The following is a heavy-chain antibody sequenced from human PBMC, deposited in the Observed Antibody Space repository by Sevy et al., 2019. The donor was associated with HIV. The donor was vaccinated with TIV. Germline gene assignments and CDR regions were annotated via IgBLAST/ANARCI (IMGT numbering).Heavy chain of an antibody. V-gene: IGHV3-7*01. CDR2: IKQDGSEK. D-gene: IGHD3-10*01. J-gene: IGHJ6*03. CDR3: AREAKSLPSYYGSGSYYNVIHSSYIDV. Sequence: GGSLRLSCAASGFTFSSYCMSWVRQAPGKGLEWVANIKQDGSEKYYVDSVKGRFTISRDNAKNSLYLQMNSLRAEDTAVYYCAREAKSLPSYYGSGSYYNVIHSSYIDVRGKGTTVTVSS. CDR1: GFTFSSYC.